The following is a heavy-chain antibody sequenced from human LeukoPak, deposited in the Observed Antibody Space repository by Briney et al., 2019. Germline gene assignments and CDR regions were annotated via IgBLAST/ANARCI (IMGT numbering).Heavy chain of an antibody. D-gene: IGHD2-21*02. J-gene: IGHJ5*01. V-gene: IGHV3-74*01. CDR2: IDDVGSGT. CDR3: ATVFDF. Sequence: GGSLRLSCAVSGFTLSSNWMHWVRQVPGKGLVWVSRIDDVGSGTSYADSVKGRFTISRDDAKNTVYLQMNGLRAEDTAVYYCATVFDFWGQGTLVTVSS. CDR1: GFTLSSNW.